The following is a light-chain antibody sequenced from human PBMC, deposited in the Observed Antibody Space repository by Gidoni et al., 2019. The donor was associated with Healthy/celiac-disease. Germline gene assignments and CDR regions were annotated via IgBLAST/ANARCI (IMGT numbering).Light chain of an antibody. CDR2: VVS. V-gene: IGLV2-11*01. CDR1: SSDVGGYTY. CDR3: CSSAWRV. J-gene: IGLJ1*01. Sequence: QSAPTQPRAVSGSPGQSVTISCTGTSSDVGGYTYVPWYQQHPGKAPKLMISVVSKRPSGVPDRFSGSKSGQSAPLTISGLQSEDKADSYCCSSAWRVFGTGSKVTVL.